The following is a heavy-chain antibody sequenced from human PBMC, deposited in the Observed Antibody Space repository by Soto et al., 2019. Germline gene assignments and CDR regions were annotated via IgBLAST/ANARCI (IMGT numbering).Heavy chain of an antibody. CDR2: IKQDGSEK. D-gene: IGHD3-3*01. J-gene: IGHJ4*02. CDR1: GFTFSSYW. CDR3: ARDRVGRFLEWLLPDY. V-gene: IGHV3-7*03. Sequence: GSLRLSCAASGFTFSSYWMSWVRQAPGKGLEWVANIKQDGSEKYYVDSVKGRFTISRDNAKNSLYLQMNSLRAEDTAVYYCARDRVGRFLEWLLPDYWGQGTLVTVSS.